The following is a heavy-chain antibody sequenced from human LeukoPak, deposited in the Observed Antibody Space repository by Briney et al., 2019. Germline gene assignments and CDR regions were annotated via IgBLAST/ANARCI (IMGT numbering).Heavy chain of an antibody. CDR3: ARSLYGSESYFGY. J-gene: IGHJ4*02. Sequence: ASVKVSCKASGYTFTGYYVHWVRQAPGQGPEWMGWINPNNGGTNYAQQFQGRVTMTRDASISPAYMELSSLRSDDTAVYYCARSLYGSESYFGYWGQGALVTVSS. V-gene: IGHV1-2*02. CDR1: GYTFTGYY. D-gene: IGHD3-10*01. CDR2: INPNNGGT.